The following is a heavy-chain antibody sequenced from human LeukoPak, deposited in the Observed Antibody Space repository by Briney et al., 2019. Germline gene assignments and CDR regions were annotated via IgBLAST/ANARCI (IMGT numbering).Heavy chain of an antibody. D-gene: IGHD3-16*02. CDR1: GGTFSSYA. J-gene: IGHJ4*02. CDR2: IIPIFGTA. V-gene: IGHV1-69*05. CDR3: ARDPSLRLSVPTYDY. Sequence: SVKVSCKASGGTFSSYAISWVRQALGQGLEWMGRIIPIFGTANYAQKFQGRVTITTDESTSTAYMELSSLRSEDTAVYYCARDPSLRLSVPTYDYWGQGTLVTVSS.